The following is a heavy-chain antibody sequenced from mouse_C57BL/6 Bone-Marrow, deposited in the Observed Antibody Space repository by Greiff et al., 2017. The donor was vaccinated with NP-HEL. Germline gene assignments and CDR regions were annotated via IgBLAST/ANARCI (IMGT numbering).Heavy chain of an antibody. J-gene: IGHJ2*01. CDR1: GFNIKDDY. CDR3: TPQLFDY. CDR2: IDPENGDT. D-gene: IGHD3-1*01. V-gene: IGHV14-4*01. Sequence: VQLQQSGAELVRPGASVKLSCTASGFNIKDDYMHWVKQRPEQGLEWIGWIDPENGDTEYASKFQGKATITADTTSNTAYLQLSSLTSEDTAVYYCTPQLFDYWGQGTTLTVSS.